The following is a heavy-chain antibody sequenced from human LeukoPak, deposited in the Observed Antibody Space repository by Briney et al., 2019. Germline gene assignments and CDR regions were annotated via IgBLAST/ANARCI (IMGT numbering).Heavy chain of an antibody. D-gene: IGHD3-16*01. CDR1: GFTFSSYA. J-gene: IGHJ4*02. V-gene: IGHV3-30-3*01. CDR3: ARDYGGSDY. CDR2: ISYDGSNK. Sequence: PGGSLRLSCAASGFTFSSYAMHWVRQAPGKGLEWVAVISYDGSNKYYADSVKGRFTISRDNSKNTLYLQMNSLRAEDTAVYYCARDYGGSDYWGKGSRVTVSS.